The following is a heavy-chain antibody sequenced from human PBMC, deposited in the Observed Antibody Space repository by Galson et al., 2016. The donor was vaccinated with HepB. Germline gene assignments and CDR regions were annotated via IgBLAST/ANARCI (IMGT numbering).Heavy chain of an antibody. CDR2: IHTNTGNP. D-gene: IGHD3-10*01. J-gene: IGHJ4*02. V-gene: IGHV7-4-1*02. Sequence: SVKVSCKASGYTFSRLALNWVRQAPGQGPEWMGWIHTNTGNPTYAQGFTGRFVFSLDTSVTTTYLQINDLKAEDTALCYCARARSGGRDLFDYWGQGTLVTVS. CDR1: GYTFSRLA. CDR3: ARARSGGRDLFDY.